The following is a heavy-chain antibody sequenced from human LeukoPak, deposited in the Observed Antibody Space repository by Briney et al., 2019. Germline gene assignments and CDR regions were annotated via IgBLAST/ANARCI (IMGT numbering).Heavy chain of an antibody. CDR1: GGSISSYY. CDR2: IYYSGST. J-gene: IGHJ5*02. D-gene: IGHD6-13*01. Sequence: SETLSLTCTVSGGSISSYYWSWIRQPPGKGLEWIGYIYYSGSTNYNPSLKSRVTISVDTSKNQFSLKLSSVTAADTAVYYCARGRLRIAAAGRGWFDPWGQGTLVTVSS. CDR3: ARGRLRIAAAGRGWFDP. V-gene: IGHV4-59*12.